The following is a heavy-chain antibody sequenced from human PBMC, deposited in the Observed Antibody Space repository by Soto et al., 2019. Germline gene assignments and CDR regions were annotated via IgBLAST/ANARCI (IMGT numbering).Heavy chain of an antibody. D-gene: IGHD2-21*01. CDR2: IYPGDSDT. J-gene: IGHJ4*02. V-gene: IGHV5-51*01. CDR1: GYSFASYW. Sequence: GESLKISCKGSGYSFASYWIGWVRQMPGKGLEWMGIIYPGDSDTRYSPSFQGQVTISADKSIGTAYLQWSSLKASDTAMYYCAGRGDNCYENFEYLGQGTQVTVSS. CDR3: AGRGDNCYENFEY.